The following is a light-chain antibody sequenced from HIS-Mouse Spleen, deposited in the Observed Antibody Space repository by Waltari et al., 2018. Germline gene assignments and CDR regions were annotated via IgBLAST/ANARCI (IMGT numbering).Light chain of an antibody. CDR3: QQYNNWWT. J-gene: IGKJ1*01. CDR1: QSVSSN. CDR2: GAS. V-gene: IGKV3-15*01. Sequence: EIVMTQSPATLSVSPGERATLSCRASQSVSSNLAWYQQKPGQAPRLLISGASTRATGIPARVSGSGSGTEFTLTISSLQSEDFAVYYCQQYNNWWTFGQGTKVEIK.